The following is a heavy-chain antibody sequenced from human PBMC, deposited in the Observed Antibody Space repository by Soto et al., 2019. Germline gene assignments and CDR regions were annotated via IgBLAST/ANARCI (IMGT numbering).Heavy chain of an antibody. CDR2: IYYSGST. D-gene: IGHD4-17*01. Sequence: SETLSLTCTVSGGSISSGDYYWSWIRQPPGKGLEWIGYIYYSGSTYYNPSLKSRVTISVDTSKNQFSLKLSSVTAADTAVYYCARDREMTTVINRVGGIGYWGQGTLVTVSS. CDR3: ARDREMTTVINRVGGIGY. CDR1: GGSISSGDYY. V-gene: IGHV4-30-4*01. J-gene: IGHJ4*02.